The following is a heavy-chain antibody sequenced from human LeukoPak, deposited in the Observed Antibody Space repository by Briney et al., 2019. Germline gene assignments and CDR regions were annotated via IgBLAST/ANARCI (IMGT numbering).Heavy chain of an antibody. CDR3: ARGETGTTYNNWFDP. V-gene: IGHV4-30-2*01. Sequence: SETLSLTCAVSGGSISSGGYSWSWLRQPPGKGLEWLGYIYHSGSTYYNPSLKSRVTISVDRSKNQFSLKLSSVTAADTAVYYCARGETGTTYNNWFDPWGQGTLVTVSS. J-gene: IGHJ5*02. CDR2: IYHSGST. CDR1: GGSISSGGYS. D-gene: IGHD1-1*01.